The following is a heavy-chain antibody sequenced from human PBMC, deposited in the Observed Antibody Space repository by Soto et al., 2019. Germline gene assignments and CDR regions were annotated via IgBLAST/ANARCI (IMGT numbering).Heavy chain of an antibody. CDR1: GFSFSSCA. D-gene: IGHD1-26*01. Sequence: EVQLLESGGGLGQPGGSLRLSCAASGFSFSSCAMTWVRQAPGRGLEWVSAISGSGSPTYYADSVKGRFTISRDNSKNTLYLQMNSLRADDTAVYYCARDMSGGTYNYYYGMDVWAKGPRSPSP. J-gene: IGHJ6*02. CDR2: ISGSGSPT. CDR3: ARDMSGGTYNYYYGMDV. V-gene: IGHV3-23*01.